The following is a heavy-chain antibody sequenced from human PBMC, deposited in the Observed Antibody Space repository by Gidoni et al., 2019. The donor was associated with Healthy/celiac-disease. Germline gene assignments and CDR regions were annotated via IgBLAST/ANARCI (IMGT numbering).Heavy chain of an antibody. D-gene: IGHD3-22*01. CDR3: ARGRITMIVVAYAFDI. V-gene: IGHV1-69*01. Sequence: QVQLVLSGAAVKKPGSSVKVSCKASGGAFSSSATSWVRQAPGQGREWMGGIIPIFGTANYAQKFQGRVTITADESTSTAYMELSSLRSEDTAVYYCARGRITMIVVAYAFDIWGQGTMVTVSS. J-gene: IGHJ3*02. CDR1: GGAFSSSA. CDR2: IIPIFGTA.